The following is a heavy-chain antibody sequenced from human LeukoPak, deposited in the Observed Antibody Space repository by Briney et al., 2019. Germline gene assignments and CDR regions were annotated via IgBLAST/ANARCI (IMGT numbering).Heavy chain of an antibody. CDR1: GFTFSSYG. V-gene: IGHV3-30*18. J-gene: IGHJ6*03. D-gene: IGHD3-10*01. CDR2: ISYDGSNK. CDR3: AKSRGAYYYHFYMDV. Sequence: GGSLRLSCAASGFTFSSYGMHWVRQAPGKGLEWVAVISYDGSNKYYADSVKGRFTISRDKSKDTLYLQMDSLRAEDTAVYYCAKSRGAYYYHFYMDVWGKGTTVTVSS.